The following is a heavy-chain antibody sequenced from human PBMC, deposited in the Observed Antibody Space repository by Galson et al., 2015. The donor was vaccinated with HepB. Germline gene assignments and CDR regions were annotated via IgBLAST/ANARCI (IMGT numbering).Heavy chain of an antibody. D-gene: IGHD5-12*01. CDR3: ARGRRASSGYTSIDI. CDR1: GGTFSSYA. J-gene: IGHJ3*02. V-gene: IGHV1-69*04. Sequence: SVKVSCKASGGTFSSYAISWVRQAPGQGLEWMGRIIPILGIANYAQKFQGRVTITADKSTSTAYMELSSLRSEDTAVYYCARGRRASSGYTSIDIWGQGTMVTVSS. CDR2: IIPILGIA.